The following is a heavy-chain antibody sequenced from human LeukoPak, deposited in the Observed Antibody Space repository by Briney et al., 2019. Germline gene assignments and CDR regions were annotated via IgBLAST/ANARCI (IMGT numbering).Heavy chain of an antibody. CDR2: INPNSGGT. Sequence: ASVKVSCKASGYTFTGYFMHWVRQAPGQGLEWMGWINPNSGGTNYAQKFQGRVTLTRDTSINTAYMELSRLTSDDTAVYYCARGLSRSFAFDIWGQGTMVTVSS. D-gene: IGHD2-2*01. V-gene: IGHV1-2*02. CDR3: ARGLSRSFAFDI. CDR1: GYTFTGYF. J-gene: IGHJ3*02.